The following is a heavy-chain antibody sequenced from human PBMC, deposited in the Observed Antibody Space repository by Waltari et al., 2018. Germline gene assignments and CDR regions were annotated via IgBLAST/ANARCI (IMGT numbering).Heavy chain of an antibody. D-gene: IGHD3-3*01. CDR3: AHSGLEWSKLNYYDYMDV. V-gene: IGHV2-5*01. CDR2: IYWNDDK. J-gene: IGHJ6*03. Sequence: QITLKESGPTLVKPTQTLTLTCTFSGFSLSTSGVGVGWIRQPPGKALEWLALIYWNDDKRYSPSLKSRLTVTKDTTKNQVVLTMTNMDPVDTATYYCAHSGLEWSKLNYYDYMDVWGKGTTVTVSS. CDR1: GFSLSTSGVG.